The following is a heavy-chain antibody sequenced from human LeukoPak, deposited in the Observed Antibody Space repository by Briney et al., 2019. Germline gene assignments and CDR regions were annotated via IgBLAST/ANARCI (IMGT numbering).Heavy chain of an antibody. Sequence: ASVKVSCKASGYTFTIYYMHWVRQAPGQGLEWMGIINPTGGSTSYAQKFQGRVTMTRDTSTSTVYMELSSLRSEETAVYYCARAWGERDTTTYGMDVWGQGTTVTVSS. CDR3: ARAWGERDTTTYGMDV. CDR1: GYTFTIYY. D-gene: IGHD5-24*01. CDR2: INPTGGST. V-gene: IGHV1-46*01. J-gene: IGHJ6*02.